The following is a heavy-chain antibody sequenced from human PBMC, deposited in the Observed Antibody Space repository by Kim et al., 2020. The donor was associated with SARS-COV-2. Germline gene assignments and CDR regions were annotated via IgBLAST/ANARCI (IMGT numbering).Heavy chain of an antibody. CDR2: IIPILGIA. D-gene: IGHD6-13*01. Sequence: SVKVSCKASGGTFSSYTISWVRQAPGQGLEWMGRIIPILGIANYAQKFQGRVTITADKSTSTAYMELSSLRSEDTAVYYCARGQQLGTYGMDVWGQGTTVTVSS. CDR3: ARGQQLGTYGMDV. J-gene: IGHJ6*02. V-gene: IGHV1-69*02. CDR1: GGTFSSYT.